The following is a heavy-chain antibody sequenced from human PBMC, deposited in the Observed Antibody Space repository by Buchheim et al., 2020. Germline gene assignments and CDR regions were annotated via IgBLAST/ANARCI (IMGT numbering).Heavy chain of an antibody. CDR3: AGHILVGGYWIGGSFDC. CDR2: IQYSGST. CDR1: GDSISNSNYY. V-gene: IGHV4-39*01. D-gene: IGHD5-12*01. J-gene: IGHJ4*02. Sequence: QLQLQESGPGLVRPSEPLSLTCTVSGDSISNSNYYWGWIRQPPGKGLEWIGSIQYSGSTYNNPSLKSRVTISVDTSKNQFSLKLSSVTAADMAVYYCAGHILVGGYWIGGSFDCWGQGTL.